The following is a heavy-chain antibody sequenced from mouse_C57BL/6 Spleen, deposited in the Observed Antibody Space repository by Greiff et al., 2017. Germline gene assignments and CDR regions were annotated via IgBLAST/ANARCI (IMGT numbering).Heavy chain of an antibody. CDR1: GYTFTSYW. CDR3: ASPIITTERPYYYAMDY. CDR2: INPSNGGT. D-gene: IGHD2-4*01. J-gene: IGHJ4*01. V-gene: IGHV1-53*01. Sequence: VKLQQPGTELVKPGASVKLSCKASGYTFTSYWMHWVKQRPGQGLEWIGNINPSNGGTNYNEKFKSKATLTVDKSSSTAYMQLSSLTSEDSAVYYCASPIITTERPYYYAMDYWGQGTSVTVSS.